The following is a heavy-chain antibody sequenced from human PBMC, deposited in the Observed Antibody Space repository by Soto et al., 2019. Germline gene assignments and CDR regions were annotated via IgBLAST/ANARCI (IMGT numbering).Heavy chain of an antibody. CDR2: IYYSGST. Sequence: QVQLQESGPGLVKPSQTLSLTCTVSGGSISSGGYYWSWIRQHPGKGLEWIGYIYYSGSTYYNPSLKSRVTISVDTSKNQFALKLSSVTAADTAVYYCARGPCDGDCYSLLDPWGQGTLVTVSS. CDR1: GGSISSGGYY. D-gene: IGHD2-21*02. CDR3: ARGPCDGDCYSLLDP. V-gene: IGHV4-31*03. J-gene: IGHJ5*02.